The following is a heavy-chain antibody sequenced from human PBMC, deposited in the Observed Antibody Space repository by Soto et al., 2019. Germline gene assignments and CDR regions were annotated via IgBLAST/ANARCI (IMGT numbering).Heavy chain of an antibody. V-gene: IGHV3-33*01. D-gene: IGHD3-10*01. CDR2: IWYDGSNK. CDR1: GFTFSSYG. Sequence: GGSLRLSCAASGFTFSSYGMHWVRQAPGKGLEWVAVIWYDGSNKYYADSVKGRFTISRDNSKNTLYLQMNSLRAEDTAVYYCVRATAYYGSGSYYKVFDYYGMDVWGQGTTVTVSS. CDR3: VRATAYYGSGSYYKVFDYYGMDV. J-gene: IGHJ6*02.